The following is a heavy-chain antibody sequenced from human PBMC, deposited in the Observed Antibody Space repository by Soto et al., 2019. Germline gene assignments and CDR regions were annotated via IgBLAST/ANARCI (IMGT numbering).Heavy chain of an antibody. CDR3: ASMFGLSAFDI. J-gene: IGHJ3*02. CDR2: IYYSGST. Sequence: ASETLSLTCAVSGGSISSYYWSWRRQHPGKGLEWIGYIYYSGSTNYNPSPKSRVTISVDTSKNQFSLKLSSVTAADTAVYYCASMFGLSAFDIWGQGTMVTVSS. CDR1: GGSISSYY. D-gene: IGHD3-10*02. V-gene: IGHV4-59*01.